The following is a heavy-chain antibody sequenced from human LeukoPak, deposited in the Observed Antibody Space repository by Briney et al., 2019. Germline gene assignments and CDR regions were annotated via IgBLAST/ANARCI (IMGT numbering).Heavy chain of an antibody. Sequence: GSSVKVSCKASGGTFSSYAISWVRQAPGQGLEWMGGIIPIFGTANYAQKFQGRVTITADESTSTAYMELSSLRSEDTAVYYCAALPGSSGFEAPDYWGQGTLVTVSS. CDR3: AALPGSSGFEAPDY. CDR1: GGTFSSYA. D-gene: IGHD6-19*01. J-gene: IGHJ4*02. V-gene: IGHV1-69*01. CDR2: IIPIFGTA.